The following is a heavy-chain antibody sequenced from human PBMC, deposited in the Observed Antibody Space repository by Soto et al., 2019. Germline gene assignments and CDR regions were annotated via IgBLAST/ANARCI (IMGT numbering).Heavy chain of an antibody. Sequence: SETLSLTCAVYGESFSGYYWSWIRQPPGKGLEWIAYISYSGSTHYNPSLKGRVTISVDTSKNQFSLKLNSVTAADTAVYYCARDTRGSSSMDVWGQGTTVTVSS. V-gene: IGHV4-34*11. D-gene: IGHD6-13*01. J-gene: IGHJ6*02. CDR3: ARDTRGSSSMDV. CDR2: ISYSGST. CDR1: GESFSGYY.